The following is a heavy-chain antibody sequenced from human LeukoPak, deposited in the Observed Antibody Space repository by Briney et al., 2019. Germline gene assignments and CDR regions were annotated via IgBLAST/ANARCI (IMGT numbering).Heavy chain of an antibody. D-gene: IGHD6-13*01. CDR1: GFTFSTYG. V-gene: IGHV3-30*18. CDR2: ISYDGSNK. J-gene: IGHJ4*02. CDR3: AKDRSSVKDY. Sequence: GGSLRLSCAASGFTFSTYGMHWVRQAPGKGLEWVAVISYDGSNKYYADSVKGRFTISRDNSKNTLYLQMNSLRAEDTAVYYCAKDRSSVKDYRGQGTLVTVSS.